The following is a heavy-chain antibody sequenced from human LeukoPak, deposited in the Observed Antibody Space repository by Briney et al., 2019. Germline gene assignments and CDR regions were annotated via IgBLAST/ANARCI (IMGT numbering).Heavy chain of an antibody. CDR3: AKVVSSSWGYFDY. D-gene: IGHD6-13*01. CDR1: RGSISSYY. Sequence: SETLSLTCTVSRGSISSYYWSWIWQSPGKGLEWIGYIYYSGSTYYNPSLKSRVTISVDTSKNQFSLKLNSVTAADTAVYYCAKVVSSSWGYFDYWGQGTLVTVSS. CDR2: IYYSGST. V-gene: IGHV4-59*01. J-gene: IGHJ4*02.